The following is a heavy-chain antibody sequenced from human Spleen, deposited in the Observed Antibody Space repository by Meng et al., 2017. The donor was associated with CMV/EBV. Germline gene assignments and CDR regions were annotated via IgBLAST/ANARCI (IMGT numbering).Heavy chain of an antibody. CDR2: INEDGSAK. CDR1: GFTFSGYA. V-gene: IGHV3-7*01. Sequence: GESLKISCAASGFTFSGYAMSWVRQAPGKGLEWVAHINEDGSAKNYVDSVRGRFSISRDNAKNSLYLQMNSLRGEDTAVYYCAREGDQNRDYNYGPLGYWGQGALVTVSS. D-gene: IGHD1-1*01. J-gene: IGHJ4*02. CDR3: AREGDQNRDYNYGPLGY.